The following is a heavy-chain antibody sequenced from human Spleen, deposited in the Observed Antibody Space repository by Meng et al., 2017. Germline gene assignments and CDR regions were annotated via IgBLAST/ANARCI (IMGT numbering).Heavy chain of an antibody. CDR2: IYHSGTT. D-gene: IGHD4-11*01. CDR3: ARGPTTMAHDFDY. CDR1: GASISHSNW. J-gene: IGHJ4*02. V-gene: IGHV4-4*02. Sequence: AHAQESGPGRVKPSGTLSLTCAVSGASISHSNWWSWVRQPPGKGLQWIGDIYHSGTTHCNPSLKRRVNMSVDTSQNNLSLKLSSVTAADSAVYYCARGPTTMAHDFDYWGQGTLVTVSS.